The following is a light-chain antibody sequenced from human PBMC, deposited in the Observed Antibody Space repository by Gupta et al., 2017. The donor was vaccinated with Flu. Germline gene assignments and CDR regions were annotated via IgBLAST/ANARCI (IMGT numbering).Light chain of an antibody. Sequence: SFVLTQTPSVSVAPGQTATITCGGNNIEPKSVHWYQQKAGQAPVLVVYDDSDRPSGIPERISGSKSGNTATLTITRVEGGDEADYYCQLWDGAAAQGVFGGGSKLTVL. CDR2: DDS. CDR1: NIEPKS. V-gene: IGLV3-21*02. J-gene: IGLJ3*02. CDR3: QLWDGAAAQGV.